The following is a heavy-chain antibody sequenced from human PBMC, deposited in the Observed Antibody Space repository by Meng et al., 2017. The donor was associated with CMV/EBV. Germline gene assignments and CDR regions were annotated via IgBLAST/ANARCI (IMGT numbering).Heavy chain of an antibody. CDR3: ARELVVVVPAATPYYYYGMDV. D-gene: IGHD2-2*01. CDR2: ISSSSSYI. CDR1: GFTFSSYS. Sequence: GGSLRLSCAASGFTFSSYSMNWVRQAPGKGLEWVSSISSSSSYIYYADSVKGRFTISRDNAKNSLYLQMNSLRAEDTAVYYCARELVVVVPAATPYYYYGMDVWGQGNPGHRLL. V-gene: IGHV3-21*01. J-gene: IGHJ6*02.